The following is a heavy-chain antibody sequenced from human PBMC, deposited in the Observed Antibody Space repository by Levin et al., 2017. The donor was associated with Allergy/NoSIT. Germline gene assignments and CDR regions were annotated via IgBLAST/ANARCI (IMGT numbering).Heavy chain of an antibody. D-gene: IGHD1-26*01. CDR1: GYSFTSYW. J-gene: IGHJ4*02. Sequence: GESLKISCKGSGYSFTSYWIGWVRQMPGKGLEWMGIIYPGDSDTRYSPSFQGQVTISADKSISTAYLQWSSLKASDTAMYYCARQGSASGSTAPFDYWGQGTLVTVSS. CDR2: IYPGDSDT. V-gene: IGHV5-51*01. CDR3: ARQGSASGSTAPFDY.